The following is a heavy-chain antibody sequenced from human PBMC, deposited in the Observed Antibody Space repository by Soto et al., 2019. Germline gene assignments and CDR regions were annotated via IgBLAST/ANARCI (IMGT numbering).Heavy chain of an antibody. CDR3: ARGDGDTLAY. CDR1: GYTFTHYG. J-gene: IGHJ4*02. CDR2: INAYVGET. V-gene: IGHV1-18*01. Sequence: QVQLVQSGAEVKKPGASVKVSCKASGYTFTHYGITWVRQAPGQGLEWTGWINAYVGETKSAQKYQGRITVTMDTSTNTAYLELRSLRSDDTAVSYCARGDGDTLAYWGQGTLVRVS.